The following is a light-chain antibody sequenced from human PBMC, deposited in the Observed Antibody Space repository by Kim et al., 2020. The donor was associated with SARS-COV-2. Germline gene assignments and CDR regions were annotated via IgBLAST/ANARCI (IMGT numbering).Light chain of an antibody. CDR3: QQYGSSPGT. Sequence: SPGERANLSCRASQSVSSSYLAWYQQKPGQAPRLLIYGASSRATGIPDRFSGSGSGTDFNLTISRLEPEDFAVYYCQQYGSSPGTFGQGTKVDIK. CDR2: GAS. J-gene: IGKJ1*01. CDR1: QSVSSSY. V-gene: IGKV3-20*01.